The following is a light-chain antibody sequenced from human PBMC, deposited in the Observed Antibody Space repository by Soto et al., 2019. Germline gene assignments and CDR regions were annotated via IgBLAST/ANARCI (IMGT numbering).Light chain of an antibody. CDR3: QQSYSSSHLT. V-gene: IGKV1-39*01. CDR2: AAS. Sequence: DILLTHSPSSPSASVGDRVTITCRASQSSSSYLHWYQQKPAKDPKLLIYAASRLKSGGPSRFSGSGSGTDFTLTISSLQPEDFAAYYCQQSYSSSHLTFGRGTKVDIK. J-gene: IGKJ4*02. CDR1: QSSSSY.